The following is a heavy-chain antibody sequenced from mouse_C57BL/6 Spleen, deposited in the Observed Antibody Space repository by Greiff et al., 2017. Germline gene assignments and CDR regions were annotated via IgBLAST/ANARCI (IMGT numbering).Heavy chain of an antibody. Sequence: QVQLKQSGPELVKPGASVKLSCKASGYTFTSYDINWVKQRPGQGLEWIGWIYPRDGSTKYNEKFKGKATLTVDTSSSTAYMELHSLTSEDSAVYFCARSSTIVTRDYYAMDYWGQGTSVTVSS. J-gene: IGHJ4*01. CDR3: ARSSTIVTRDYYAMDY. V-gene: IGHV1-85*01. CDR1: GYTFTSYD. CDR2: IYPRDGST. D-gene: IGHD2-5*01.